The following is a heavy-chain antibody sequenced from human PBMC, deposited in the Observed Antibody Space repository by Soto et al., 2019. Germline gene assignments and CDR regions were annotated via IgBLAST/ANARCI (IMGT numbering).Heavy chain of an antibody. Sequence: EVQLLESGGGLVQPGGSLRLSCAASGFTFSNYAMGWVRQAPGKGLEWVSSISGSGGSTYHADSVVGRFTIYRDNSRNTLYLQMNSLKAEDTAVYYCANAVESIRNYYYYGMDVWGQGTTVTVSS. CDR2: ISGSGGST. D-gene: IGHD3-3*01. J-gene: IGHJ6*02. V-gene: IGHV3-23*01. CDR3: ANAVESIRNYYYYGMDV. CDR1: GFTFSNYA.